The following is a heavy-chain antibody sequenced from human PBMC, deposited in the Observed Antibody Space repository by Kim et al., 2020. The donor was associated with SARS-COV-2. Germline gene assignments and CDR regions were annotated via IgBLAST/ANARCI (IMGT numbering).Heavy chain of an antibody. D-gene: IGHD2-2*01. CDR1: GFTFSSYD. CDR2: IGTAGDT. J-gene: IGHJ4*02. V-gene: IGHV3-13*01. Sequence: GGSLRLSCAASGFTFSSYDMHWVRQATGKGLEWVSAIGTAGDTYYPGSVKGRFTISRENAKNSLYLQMNSLRAGDTAVYYCARVTIPSDCSSTSCYWDWGQGTLVTVS. CDR3: ARVTIPSDCSSTSCYWD.